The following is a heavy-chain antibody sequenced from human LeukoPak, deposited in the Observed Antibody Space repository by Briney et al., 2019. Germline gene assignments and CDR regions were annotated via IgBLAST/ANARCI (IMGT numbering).Heavy chain of an antibody. Sequence: GGSQRLSCAASGFTFSNTWMTWFRQAPGKGLELVATIKEDGSEKYYVDSVKGRFTISRDNAKNSLDLQMNSLRVGDTAVYYCARGQGLYWGQGTLVTVSS. J-gene: IGHJ4*02. V-gene: IGHV3-7*01. CDR2: IKEDGSEK. CDR1: GFTFSNTW. D-gene: IGHD3-22*01. CDR3: ARGQGLY.